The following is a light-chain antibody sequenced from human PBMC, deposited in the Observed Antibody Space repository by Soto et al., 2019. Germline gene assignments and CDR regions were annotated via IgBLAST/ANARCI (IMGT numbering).Light chain of an antibody. J-gene: IGKJ1*01. Sequence: EIVLTQSPATLSLSPGERATLSCRASQSLSGNYLAWYQQKPGQAPRVLIYRASIRATGISDRFSGSGSGTDFTLTISRLEPEDFAVYYCQQYTDSRTFGQGTKVDIK. CDR1: QSLSGNY. CDR2: RAS. V-gene: IGKV3-20*01. CDR3: QQYTDSRT.